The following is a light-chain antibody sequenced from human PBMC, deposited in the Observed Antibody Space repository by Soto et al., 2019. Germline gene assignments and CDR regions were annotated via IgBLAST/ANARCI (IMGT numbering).Light chain of an antibody. CDR1: QSLLQSNGYNY. CDR2: LGS. CDR3: MQALQNLMWT. Sequence: DIVMTQSPLSLPVTPGEPASISCRSSQSLLQSNGYNYLDWYVQKPGQSPQLLIHLGSNRASGVPDRFSGSGSGTDFTLKISRVEAEDVGVYYCMQALQNLMWTFGQGTRVDIX. V-gene: IGKV2-28*01. J-gene: IGKJ1*01.